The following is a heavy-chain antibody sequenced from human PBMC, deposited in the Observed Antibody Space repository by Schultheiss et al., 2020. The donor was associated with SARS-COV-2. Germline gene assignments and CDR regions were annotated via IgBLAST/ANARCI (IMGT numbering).Heavy chain of an antibody. CDR3: AKDRTVVVVAAESDY. CDR1: GFTFSGSA. J-gene: IGHJ4*02. Sequence: AGSLRLSCAASGFTFSGSAMHWVRQAPGKGLEWVSSISSSSSYIYYADSVKGRFTISRDNSKNTLYLQMNSLRAEDTAVYYCAKDRTVVVVAAESDYWGQGTLVTVSS. V-gene: IGHV3-21*04. D-gene: IGHD2-15*01. CDR2: ISSSSSYI.